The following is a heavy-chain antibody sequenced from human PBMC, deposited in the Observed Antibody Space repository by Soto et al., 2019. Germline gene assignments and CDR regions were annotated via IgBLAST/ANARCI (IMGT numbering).Heavy chain of an antibody. Sequence: QLQLQESGPGLVKPSETLSLTCTVSGGSISSSSYYWGWIRQPPGKGLEWIGSIYYSGSTYYTPSPKSRVTISVDTSKNQFSLMLSSVTAADTAVYYCARYFSGWLVYYFDYWGQGTLVTVSS. J-gene: IGHJ4*02. V-gene: IGHV4-39*01. CDR2: IYYSGST. D-gene: IGHD6-19*01. CDR1: GGSISSSSYY. CDR3: ARYFSGWLVYYFDY.